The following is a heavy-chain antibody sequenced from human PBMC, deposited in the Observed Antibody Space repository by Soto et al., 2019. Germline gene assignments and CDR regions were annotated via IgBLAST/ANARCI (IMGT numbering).Heavy chain of an antibody. J-gene: IGHJ6*02. CDR2: ISGTGYGT. CDR3: AKARQAQSHYYYGMDV. Sequence: GSLRLSCAASEFTFSNNAMNWVRQAPGKGLEWVSGISGTGYGTYYADSVKGRFTISRDSSNNTLYLQMNSLRGGDTAIYYCAKARQAQSHYYYGMDVWGQGTPVTVSS. D-gene: IGHD6-19*01. V-gene: IGHV3-23*01. CDR1: EFTFSNNA.